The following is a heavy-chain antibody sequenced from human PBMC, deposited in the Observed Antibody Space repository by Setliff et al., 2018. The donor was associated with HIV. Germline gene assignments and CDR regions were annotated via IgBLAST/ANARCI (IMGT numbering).Heavy chain of an antibody. J-gene: IGHJ6*02. CDR2: IYTTERI. CDR3: ARPGSSSYYYAMDV. CDR1: GDSISGHY. Sequence: LSLTCSFSGDSISGHYWSWIRQTPGKGLEWIATIYTTERISYNPSLRSRVTISVETSQNLFSLRLRSVTAADTGVYYCARPGSSSYYYAMDVWGLGTTVTVSS. D-gene: IGHD3-10*01. V-gene: IGHV4-59*11.